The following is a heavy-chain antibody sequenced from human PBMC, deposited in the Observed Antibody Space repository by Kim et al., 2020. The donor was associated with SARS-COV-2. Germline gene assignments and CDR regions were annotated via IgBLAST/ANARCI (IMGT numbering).Heavy chain of an antibody. CDR2: INHSGST. V-gene: IGHV4-34*01. Sequence: SETLSLTCAVYGGSFSGYYWSWIRQPPGKGLEWIGEINHSGSTNYNPSLKSRVTISVDTSKNQFSLKLSSVTAADTAVYYCARGLGIAARQRQADYWGQGTLVTVSS. CDR1: GGSFSGYY. J-gene: IGHJ4*02. CDR3: ARGLGIAARQRQADY. D-gene: IGHD6-6*01.